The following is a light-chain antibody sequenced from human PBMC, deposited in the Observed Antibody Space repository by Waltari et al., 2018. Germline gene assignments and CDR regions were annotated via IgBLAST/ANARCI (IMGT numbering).Light chain of an antibody. CDR3: QQRSNWPPIFT. CDR1: QSVSSS. V-gene: IGKV3-11*01. Sequence: EIVLTQSPATLSLSPGERATLSCRASQSVSSSLAWYQQKPGQAPRLLIFDASKRATGIPARFSGSGSGTDFTLTISSLEPEDFAVYYCQQRSNWPPIFTFGPGTKVDIK. J-gene: IGKJ3*01. CDR2: DAS.